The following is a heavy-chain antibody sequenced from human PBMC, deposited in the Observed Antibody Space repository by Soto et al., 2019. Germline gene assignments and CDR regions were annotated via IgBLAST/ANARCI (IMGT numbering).Heavy chain of an antibody. Sequence: PSQTLSLTCAISGDSVSSNSAAWNWIRQSPSRGLEWLGRAYYRSQWYYDSAVSVRSRITVIPDTSKNQFSLQLNSVTPEDTAVFSFQKQKGNSGTYTVLAVGGQGTTVPVSS. J-gene: IGHJ6*02. V-gene: IGHV6-1*01. CDR1: GDSVSSNSAA. CDR2: AYYRSQWYY. D-gene: IGHD1-26*01. CDR3: QKQKGNSGTYTVLAV.